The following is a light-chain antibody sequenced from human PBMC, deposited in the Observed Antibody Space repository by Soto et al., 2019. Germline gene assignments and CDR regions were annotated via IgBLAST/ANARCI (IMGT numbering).Light chain of an antibody. CDR2: DVS. Sequence: QSVLTQPASVSGSPGQSITISCTETSSDVGGYNYVSWYQQHPGKAPKLMIYDVSNRPSGVSNRFSGSKSGNTASLTISGLQAEDEADYYCSSYTSSSTLYVFGTGTKV. J-gene: IGLJ1*01. CDR1: SSDVGGYNY. V-gene: IGLV2-14*01. CDR3: SSYTSSSTLYV.